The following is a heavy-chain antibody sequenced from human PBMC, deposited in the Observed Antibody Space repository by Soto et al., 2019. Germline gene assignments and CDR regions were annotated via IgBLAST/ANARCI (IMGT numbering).Heavy chain of an antibody. Sequence: GGSLRLACAACGFTLRSYAMSWVRQAPGKGLEWVSAISGSGGSTYYADSVKGRFTISRDNSKNTLYLQMNSLRAEDTAVYYCAKDRLWQRYFDYWGQGTLVTVSS. D-gene: IGHD3-10*01. V-gene: IGHV3-23*01. CDR1: GFTLRSYA. CDR3: AKDRLWQRYFDY. J-gene: IGHJ4*02. CDR2: ISGSGGST.